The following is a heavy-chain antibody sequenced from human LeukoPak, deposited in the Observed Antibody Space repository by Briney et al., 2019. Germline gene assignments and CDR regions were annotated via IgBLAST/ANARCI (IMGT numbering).Heavy chain of an antibody. J-gene: IGHJ6*02. CDR1: GGSISSSSYY. CDR3: ARHLQLRYYDSSGYYDYYYGMDV. D-gene: IGHD3-22*01. V-gene: IGHV4-61*05. CDR2: IYYSGST. Sequence: PSETLSLTCTVSGGSISSSSYYWSWIRQPPGKGLEWIGYIYYSGSTNYNPSLTSRVTISVDTSKNQFSLKLSSVTAADTAVYYCARHLQLRYYDSSGYYDYYYGMDVWGQGTTVTVSS.